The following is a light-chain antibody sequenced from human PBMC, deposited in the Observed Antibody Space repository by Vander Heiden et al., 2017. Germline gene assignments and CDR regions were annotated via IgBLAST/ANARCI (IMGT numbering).Light chain of an antibody. CDR1: QDIRNY. V-gene: IGKV1-17*01. CDR3: QQQDNDLYT. Sequence: DIQITQAPSSLSASVGDRVTITCQASQDIRNYLNWYQQKPGKAPKRLIYAASSLQSGVPSRFSGSGSGTDFTFTISSLQPEDFATYFCQQQDNDLYTFGQGTKVEIK. J-gene: IGKJ2*01. CDR2: AAS.